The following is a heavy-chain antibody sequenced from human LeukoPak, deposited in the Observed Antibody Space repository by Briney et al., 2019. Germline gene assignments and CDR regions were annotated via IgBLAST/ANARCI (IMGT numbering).Heavy chain of an antibody. CDR2: IYYSGST. V-gene: IGHV4-39*01. CDR1: GGSISSSSYY. CDR3: ARLILGMTTVTTGGY. J-gene: IGHJ4*02. Sequence: PSETLSLTCTVSGGSISSSSYYWGWIRQPPGKGLEWIGSIYYSGSTYYNPSLKGRVTISVDTSKNQFSLKLSSVTAADTAVYYCARLILGMTTVTTGGYWGQGTLVTVSS. D-gene: IGHD4-11*01.